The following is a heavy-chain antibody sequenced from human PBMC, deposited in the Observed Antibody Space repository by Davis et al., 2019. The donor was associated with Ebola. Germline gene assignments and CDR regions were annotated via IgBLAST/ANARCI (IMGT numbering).Heavy chain of an antibody. Sequence: ASVKVSCKASGYTFTNYGITWVRQAPGQGLEWMGWINTNTGNPTYAQGFTGRFVFSLDTSVSTAYLQISSLKAEDTAVYYCARGGLYDSSGYSHAAFDVWGRGTMVTVSS. J-gene: IGHJ3*01. CDR2: INTNTGNP. CDR3: ARGGLYDSSGYSHAAFDV. CDR1: GYTFTNYG. D-gene: IGHD3-22*01. V-gene: IGHV7-4-1*02.